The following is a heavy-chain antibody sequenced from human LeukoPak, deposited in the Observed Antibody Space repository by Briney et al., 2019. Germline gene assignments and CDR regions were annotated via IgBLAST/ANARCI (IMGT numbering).Heavy chain of an antibody. CDR1: GYTFTRYG. V-gene: IGHV1-18*01. CDR3: ARVGGLYYDFWSGYYSNGFDP. Sequence: ASVKVSCKASGYTFTRYGISWVRQAPGQGLEWMGWISAYNGNTNYAQKLQGRVTMTTDTSTSTAYMELRSLRSDDTAVYYCARVGGLYYDFWSGYYSNGFDPWGQGTLVTVSS. CDR2: ISAYNGNT. J-gene: IGHJ5*02. D-gene: IGHD3-3*01.